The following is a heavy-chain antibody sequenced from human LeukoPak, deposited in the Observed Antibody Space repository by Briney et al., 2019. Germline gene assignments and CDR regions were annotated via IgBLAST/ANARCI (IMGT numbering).Heavy chain of an antibody. V-gene: IGHV1-18*01. J-gene: IGHJ6*03. CDR1: GYDFISIA. Sequence: ASVKVSCKAPGYDFISIATSWVRQAPGQGLEWMGWSSAYNGDGNYVQKFQGRVTMTTDTSTNTAYMELRSLRSDDTAVYYCARGGPWAVATINDYYLDVWGKGTTVTVSS. CDR2: SSAYNGDG. CDR3: ARGGPWAVATINDYYLDV. D-gene: IGHD5-24*01.